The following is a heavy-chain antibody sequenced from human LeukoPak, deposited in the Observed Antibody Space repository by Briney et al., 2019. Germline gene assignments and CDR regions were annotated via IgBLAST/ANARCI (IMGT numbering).Heavy chain of an antibody. Sequence: GASVKVSSKASGYTFTSYGISWVRQAPGQGLEWMGWISAYNGNTNYAQKLQGRVTMTTDTSTSTAYMELSSLRSEDTAVYYCARTYYDILTGYPTYYYYGMDVWGQGTTVTVSS. J-gene: IGHJ6*02. D-gene: IGHD3-9*01. V-gene: IGHV1-18*01. CDR2: ISAYNGNT. CDR1: GYTFTSYG. CDR3: ARTYYDILTGYPTYYYYGMDV.